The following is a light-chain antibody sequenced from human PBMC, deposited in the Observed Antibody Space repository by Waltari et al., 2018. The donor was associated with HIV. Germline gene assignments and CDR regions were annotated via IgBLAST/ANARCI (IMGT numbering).Light chain of an antibody. Sequence: DIQMTQSPSSLSASAGDRDTITCRASQSISTYLNWYQQKPGKAPKLLIYAASSLQSGVPSRFSGSGSGTEFTLTISSLQPEDFATYYCQQSYGPLWTFGQGTKVEVK. J-gene: IGKJ1*01. CDR3: QQSYGPLWT. V-gene: IGKV1-39*01. CDR2: AAS. CDR1: QSISTY.